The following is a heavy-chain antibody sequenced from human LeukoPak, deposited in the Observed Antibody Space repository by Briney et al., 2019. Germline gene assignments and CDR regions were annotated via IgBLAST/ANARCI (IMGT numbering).Heavy chain of an antibody. Sequence: GASVKVSCKASGYTFTGYYMHWVRQAPGQGLEWMGWINPNSGGTNYAQKFQGRVTMTRDTSISTAYMELSRLRSDDTAVYYCARGRVAAPPYYFDYWGQGTLVTVSS. J-gene: IGHJ4*02. CDR1: GYTFTGYY. CDR2: INPNSGGT. D-gene: IGHD2-15*01. V-gene: IGHV1-2*02. CDR3: ARGRVAAPPYYFDY.